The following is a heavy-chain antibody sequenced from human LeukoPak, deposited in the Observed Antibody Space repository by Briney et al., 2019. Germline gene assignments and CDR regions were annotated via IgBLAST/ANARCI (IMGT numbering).Heavy chain of an antibody. CDR1: GGSISSYY. Sequence: SETLSLTCTVSGGSISSYYWSWVRQPPGKGLEWIGYIYYSGSTNYNPSLKSRVTISVDTSRNQFSLKLSSVTAADTAVYYCAGGGTVRNGMDVWGQGTTVTVSS. CDR2: IYYSGST. CDR3: AGGGTVRNGMDV. V-gene: IGHV4-59*01. D-gene: IGHD1-26*01. J-gene: IGHJ6*02.